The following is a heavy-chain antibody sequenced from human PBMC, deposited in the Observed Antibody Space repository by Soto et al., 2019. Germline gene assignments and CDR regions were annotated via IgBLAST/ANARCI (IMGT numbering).Heavy chain of an antibody. CDR2: IYYSGST. D-gene: IGHD4-17*01. V-gene: IGHV4-31*03. J-gene: IGHJ4*02. CDR1: GGSISSGGYY. CDR3: ARVFSVTTLDY. Sequence: SETLSLTCTVSGGSISSGGYYWSWIRQHPGKGLEWIGYIYYSGSTYYNPSLKSRVTISVDTSRNQFSLKLSSVTAADTAVYYCARVFSVTTLDYWGQGTLVTVSS.